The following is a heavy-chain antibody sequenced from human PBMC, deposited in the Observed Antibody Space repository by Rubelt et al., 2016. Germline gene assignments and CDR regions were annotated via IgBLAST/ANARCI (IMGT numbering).Heavy chain of an antibody. CDR1: DGSFSGYY. CDR2: INHSGYT. Sequence: QVQLHQWGAGLLKPSETLSLTCAVYDGSFSGYYWNWIRQPPGEGLEWIGDINHSGYTNSNPSLGSRVTISVDTSKTQFSLVLTSVPAADTAGYYGAGGRMPDGWYPYCFDYWGQGILVTVSS. CDR3: AGGRMPDGWYPYCFDY. V-gene: IGHV4-34*01. J-gene: IGHJ4*02. D-gene: IGHD6-19*01.